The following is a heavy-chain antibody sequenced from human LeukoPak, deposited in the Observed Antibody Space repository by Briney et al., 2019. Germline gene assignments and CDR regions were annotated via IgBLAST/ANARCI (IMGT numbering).Heavy chain of an antibody. CDR3: ARDEGDTVTTYRFDL. J-gene: IGHJ2*01. Sequence: GGSLRLSCVASGFTFSRSWMSWVRQAPGKGLEWVANIRQDGSQKNYVDSVKGRFTISRDNAKNSLYLQMNSLRGEDTAVYYCARDEGDTVTTYRFDLWGRGTLVTVSS. CDR2: IRQDGSQK. V-gene: IGHV3-7*01. CDR1: GFTFSRSW. D-gene: IGHD4-17*01.